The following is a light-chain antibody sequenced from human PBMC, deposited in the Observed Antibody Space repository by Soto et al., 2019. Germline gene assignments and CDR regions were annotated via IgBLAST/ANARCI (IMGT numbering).Light chain of an antibody. CDR3: QQYGSSPIT. V-gene: IGKV3-20*01. CDR1: QSVSNNY. J-gene: IGKJ5*01. CDR2: GAS. Sequence: EIVLTPSPGTLSLSPGERATLSGSASQSVSNNYLAWYQQKPGQAPRLLIYGASNRATGIPDRFSGSGSGTDFTLTISRLEPEDFAVYYCQQYGSSPITFGQGTRLEI.